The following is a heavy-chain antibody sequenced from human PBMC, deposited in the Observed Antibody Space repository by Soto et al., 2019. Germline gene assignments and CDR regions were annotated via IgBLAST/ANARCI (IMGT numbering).Heavy chain of an antibody. V-gene: IGHV3-64D*06. Sequence: EVQLVESGGGLVQPGGSLRLSCSAFEFTFSNYAMHWVRQAPGRGLEYVSAISSHGDSTYYADSVKGRFTSSRDNSNSPRNPQTSSRTAEDAAGYSWGKGGGVRTARLEYWGQGNLVTVSS. D-gene: IGHD2-21*02. CDR2: ISSHGDST. CDR1: EFTFSNYA. J-gene: IGHJ4*02. CDR3: GKGGGVRTARLEY.